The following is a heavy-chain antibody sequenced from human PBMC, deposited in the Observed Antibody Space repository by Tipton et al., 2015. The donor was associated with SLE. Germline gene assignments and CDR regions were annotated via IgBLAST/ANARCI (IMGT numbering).Heavy chain of an antibody. CDR2: INHSGST. CDR1: GGSFSGYY. CDR3: ARGGGAAGTHYFDY. Sequence: TLSLTCAVYGGSFSGYYWSWIRQPPGKGLEWIGEINHSGSTNYNPSLKSRVTISVDTSKNQFSLKLSSVTAADTAVYYCARGGGAAGTHYFDYWGQGTLVTVSS. V-gene: IGHV4-34*01. D-gene: IGHD6-13*01. J-gene: IGHJ4*02.